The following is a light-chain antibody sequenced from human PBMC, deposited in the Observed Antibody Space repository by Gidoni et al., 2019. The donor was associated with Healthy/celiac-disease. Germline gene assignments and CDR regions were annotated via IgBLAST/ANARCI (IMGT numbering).Light chain of an antibody. CDR1: QSVSSSY. J-gene: IGKJ1*01. Sequence: IVLTQSPGTLSLSPGERATLSCRASQSVSSSYLAWYQQKPGQAPRLLIYGASSRATGIPDRVSGSGSGTDFTLTISRLEPEDFAVYYCQQYGSSLWTFXQXTKVEIK. CDR2: GAS. V-gene: IGKV3-20*01. CDR3: QQYGSSLWT.